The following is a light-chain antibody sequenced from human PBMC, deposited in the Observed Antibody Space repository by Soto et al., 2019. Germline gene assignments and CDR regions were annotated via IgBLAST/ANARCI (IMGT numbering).Light chain of an antibody. CDR2: KGS. CDR3: QSADSSGTYVV. CDR1: ALPNQY. Sequence: YELTQPPSVSVSPGQTARVTCSGDALPNQYAYWYQQKPGQAPVLVIYKGSERPSGIPERFSGSSSGTTVTLTISGVQAEDEADYYCQSADSSGTYVVFGGGTKLTVL. V-gene: IGLV3-25*03. J-gene: IGLJ2*01.